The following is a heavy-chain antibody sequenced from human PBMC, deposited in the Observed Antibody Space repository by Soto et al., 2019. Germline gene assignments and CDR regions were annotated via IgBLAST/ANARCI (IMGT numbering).Heavy chain of an antibody. CDR1: GYTFTSYD. V-gene: IGHV1-8*01. D-gene: IGHD6-13*01. J-gene: IGHJ6*03. Sequence: GASVKVSFKASGYTFTSYDINWVRQATGQGLEWMGWMNPNSGNTGYAQKFQGRVTMTRNTSISTAYMELSSLRSEDTAVYYCAARSAAAIHYYYYYLDVWGKGTRVTVS. CDR2: MNPNSGNT. CDR3: AARSAAAIHYYYYYLDV.